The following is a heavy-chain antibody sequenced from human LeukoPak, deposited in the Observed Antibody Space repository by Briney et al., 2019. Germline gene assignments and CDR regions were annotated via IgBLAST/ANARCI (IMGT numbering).Heavy chain of an antibody. V-gene: IGHV4-59*01. D-gene: IGHD3-10*02. CDR2: IYYSGST. Sequence: PSETLSLTCTVSGGSISSYNWSWIRQPPGKGLEWIGYIYYSGSTNYNPSLKSRVTISVDTSKNQFSLKLSSVTAADTAVYYCARALWSGSLTLSYYMDVWGKGTTVTVSS. J-gene: IGHJ6*03. CDR3: ARALWSGSLTLSYYMDV. CDR1: GGSISSYN.